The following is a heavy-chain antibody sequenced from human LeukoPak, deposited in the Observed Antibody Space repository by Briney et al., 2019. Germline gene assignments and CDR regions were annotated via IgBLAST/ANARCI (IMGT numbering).Heavy chain of an antibody. CDR3: ATDPDGYSLNY. J-gene: IGHJ4*02. CDR1: GFTFRSYS. V-gene: IGHV3-21*01. CDR2: ISSSSSFI. D-gene: IGHD5-24*01. Sequence: GGSLRLSCAASGFTFRSYSVNWVRQAPGKGLEWLSSISSSSSFIYYADSVKGRFTISRDDAKNSLYLQMNSLRAEDSAVYYCATDPDGYSLNYWGQGTLVTVSS.